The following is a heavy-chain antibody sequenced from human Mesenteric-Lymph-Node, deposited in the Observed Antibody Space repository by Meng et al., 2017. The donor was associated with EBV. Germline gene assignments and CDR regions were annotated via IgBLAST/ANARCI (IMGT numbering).Heavy chain of an antibody. CDR3: AIHSAYCSGGGCYSFDS. J-gene: IGHJ4*02. D-gene: IGHD2-15*01. CDR2: IIPIFDTG. V-gene: IGHV1-69*06. CDR1: GGTFTDYA. Sequence: QVQGVQSGPEVPKPGSSVKVSCKASGGTFTDYAFSWVRQAPGQGLEWMGGIIPIFDTGNYAQKFQGRVTITADKSTSTTYMKLSSLKSEDTAIYYCAIHSAYCSGGGCYSFDSWGQGTLVTVSS.